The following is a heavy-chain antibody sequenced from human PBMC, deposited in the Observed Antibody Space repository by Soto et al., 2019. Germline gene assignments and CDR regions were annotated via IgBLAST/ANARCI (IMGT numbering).Heavy chain of an antibody. J-gene: IGHJ4*02. CDR3: ARSVAVPGAHIDY. CDR1: GGSIRGSY. V-gene: IGHV4-59*01. D-gene: IGHD6-19*01. CDR2: VYYTWST. Sequence: SETLSLTCSVSGGSIRGSYWSWIRQSPGKGLEWLGYVYYTWSTNYSPSLRSRVSISVDTSKNEFSLRLSSVTAADTAVYFCARSVAVPGAHIDYWGQGTQVTVSS.